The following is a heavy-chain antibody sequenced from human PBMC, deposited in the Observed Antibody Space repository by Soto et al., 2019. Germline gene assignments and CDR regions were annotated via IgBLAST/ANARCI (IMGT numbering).Heavy chain of an antibody. D-gene: IGHD2-2*01. Sequence: EVQLVESGGGLVQPGVSLRLSCAASGFTLSNYWMHWARQAPGKGLVWVSRISSDGSSTNYADSVKGRFTISRDNAKNTLHLQMTSLRAEDTAVYYCARVPYCSSCSCYSYFDSWGQGTLVTVSS. CDR3: ARVPYCSSCSCYSYFDS. V-gene: IGHV3-74*01. CDR1: GFTLSNYW. CDR2: ISSDGSST. J-gene: IGHJ4*02.